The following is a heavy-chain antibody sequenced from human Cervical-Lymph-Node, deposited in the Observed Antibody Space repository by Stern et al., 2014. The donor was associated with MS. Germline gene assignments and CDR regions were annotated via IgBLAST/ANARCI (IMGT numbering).Heavy chain of an antibody. Sequence: EVQLVESGGGLVQPGGSLRLSCAASGFTFSSYWMHWVRQAPGQGLVWVSRIGGDGSSTTYADSVKGRFTISRDNAKNTLYLQMNSLRAEDTAVYYCVSFGVVPPNWGQGTLVTVSS. CDR1: GFTFSSYW. CDR3: VSFGVVPPN. D-gene: IGHD3-3*01. V-gene: IGHV3-74*02. J-gene: IGHJ4*02. CDR2: IGGDGSST.